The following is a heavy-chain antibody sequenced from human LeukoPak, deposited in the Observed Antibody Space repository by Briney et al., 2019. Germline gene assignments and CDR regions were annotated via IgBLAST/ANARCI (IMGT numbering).Heavy chain of an antibody. Sequence: GGSLRLSCAASGFTFSSYGMHWVRQAPGKGLEWVAFIRYDGSNKYYADSVKGRFTISRDNSKNTLYLQMNSLRAEDTAVYYCAKGPYYSDSSGYYFDWGQGTLVTVSS. CDR3: AKGPYYSDSSGYYFD. CDR1: GFTFSSYG. J-gene: IGHJ4*02. D-gene: IGHD3-22*01. CDR2: IRYDGSNK. V-gene: IGHV3-30*02.